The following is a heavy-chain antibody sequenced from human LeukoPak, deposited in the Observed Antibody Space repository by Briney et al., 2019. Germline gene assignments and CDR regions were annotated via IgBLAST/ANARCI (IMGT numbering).Heavy chain of an antibody. CDR2: FDPEDGET. J-gene: IGHJ6*02. D-gene: IGHD2-2*01. CDR3: ATRAVPAGDYYYGMDV. V-gene: IGHV1-24*01. Sequence: ASVKVSCKISGYTLTELSMHWVRRAPGKGLEWMGGFDPEDGETIYAQKFQGRVTMTEDTSTDTAYMELSSLRSEDTAVYYCATRAVPAGDYYYGMDVWGQGTTVTVSS. CDR1: GYTLTELS.